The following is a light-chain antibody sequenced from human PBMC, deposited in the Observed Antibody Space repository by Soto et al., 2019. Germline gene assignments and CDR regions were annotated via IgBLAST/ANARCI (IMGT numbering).Light chain of an antibody. CDR3: QQYDSLPYT. CDR1: QDINDY. CDR2: GAS. Sequence: EIQMTXSPXXXXASLGDRVTITCQASQDINDYSNWYQQKPGKAPRLLIYGASFLEVGVPSRFSGSGSGTHFTLTISSLQPEDVATYYCQQYDSLPYTFGQGTRLEIK. J-gene: IGKJ2*01. V-gene: IGKV1-33*01.